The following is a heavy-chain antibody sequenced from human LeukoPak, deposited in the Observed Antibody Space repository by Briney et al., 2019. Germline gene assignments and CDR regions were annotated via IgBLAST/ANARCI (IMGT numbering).Heavy chain of an antibody. D-gene: IGHD4-11*01. V-gene: IGHV4-34*01. CDR2: INHSGST. CDR1: GGSFSGYY. J-gene: IGHJ4*02. Sequence: SETLSLTCAVYGGSFSGYYWSWIRRPPGKGLEWIGEINHSGSTNYNPSLKSRVTISVDTSKNQFSLKLSSVTAADTAVYYCARATTTVTTGDYWGQGTLVTVSS. CDR3: ARATTTVTTGDY.